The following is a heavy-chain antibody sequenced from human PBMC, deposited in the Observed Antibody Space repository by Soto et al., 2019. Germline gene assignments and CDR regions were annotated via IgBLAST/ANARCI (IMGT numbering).Heavy chain of an antibody. CDR1: GFSVTTTGVG. CDR3: AHRHFEELRSPFFDY. D-gene: IGHD2-21*01. J-gene: IGHJ4*02. V-gene: IGHV2-5*02. Sequence: QITLKESGPMLVKPTQTLTLTCTFSGFSVTTTGVGVGWIRQPPGKALEWIALIYWDDDKRYSPSLKSRITITQDPSKNQVVLTMTNMAPVDTGTYYCAHRHFEELRSPFFDYWGQGALVTVSS. CDR2: IYWDDDK.